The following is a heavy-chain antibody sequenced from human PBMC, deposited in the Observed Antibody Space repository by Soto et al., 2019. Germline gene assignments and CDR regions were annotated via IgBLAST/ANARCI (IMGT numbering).Heavy chain of an antibody. V-gene: IGHV4-61*01. D-gene: IGHD6-25*01. CDR2: IYYSEST. Sequence: SETLSLTCTVSGGSVIRGSHYFNCIRQPPWNGLEWIGYIYYSESTNYNPSLKSRVTISVDTSKNQFSLKLRSVTAADTAVYYCASRDSGCAGRLGYWGQGTLVTVSS. J-gene: IGHJ4*02. CDR1: GGSVIRGSHY. CDR3: ASRDSGCAGRLGY.